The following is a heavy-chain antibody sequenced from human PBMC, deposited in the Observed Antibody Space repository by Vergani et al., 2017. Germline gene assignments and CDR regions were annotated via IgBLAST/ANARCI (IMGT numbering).Heavy chain of an antibody. CDR3: ARGLGGWGYYYYGMDV. CDR1: GGSFSGYY. Sequence: QVQLQQWGAGLLKPSETLSLTCAVYGGSFSGYYWSWIRQPPGKGLEWIWEINHSGSTNYNPSLKSRVTISVDTSKNQFSLKLSSVTAADTAVYYCARGLGGWGYYYYGMDVWGQGTTVTVSS. J-gene: IGHJ6*02. CDR2: INHSGST. V-gene: IGHV4-34*01. D-gene: IGHD1-26*01.